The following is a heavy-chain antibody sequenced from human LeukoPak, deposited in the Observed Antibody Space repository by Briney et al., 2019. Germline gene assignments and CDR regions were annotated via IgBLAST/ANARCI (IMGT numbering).Heavy chain of an antibody. D-gene: IGHD4-17*01. CDR2: IYHSGST. CDR3: ARGGYGDYDWFDP. V-gene: IGHV4-4*02. Sequence: SGTLSLTCAVSGGSISSSNWWSWVRQPPGKGLEWIGEIYHSGSTNYNPSLKSRVTISVDTSKNQFSLKVSSVTAADTAVYYCARGGYGDYDWFDPWGQGTLVTVSS. CDR1: GGSISSSNW. J-gene: IGHJ5*02.